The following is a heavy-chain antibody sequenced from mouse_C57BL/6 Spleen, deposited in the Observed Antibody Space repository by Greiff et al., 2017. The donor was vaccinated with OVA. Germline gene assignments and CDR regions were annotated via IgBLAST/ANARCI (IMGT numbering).Heavy chain of an antibody. CDR3: TRWHSDAMDY. CDR1: GYTFTDYE. Sequence: VKVVESGAELVRPGASVTLSCKASGYTFTDYEMHWVKQTPVHGLEWIGAIDPETGGTAYNQKFKGKAILTADKSSSTAYMELRSLTSEDSAVYYCTRWHSDAMDYWGQGTSVTVSS. V-gene: IGHV1-15*01. J-gene: IGHJ4*01. CDR2: IDPETGGT.